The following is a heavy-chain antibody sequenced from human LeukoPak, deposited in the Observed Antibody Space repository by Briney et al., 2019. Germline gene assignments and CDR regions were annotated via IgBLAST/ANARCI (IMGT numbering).Heavy chain of an antibody. CDR3: ARSAAVTFDY. CDR2: TYYKSKWCN. V-gene: IGHV6-1*01. J-gene: IGHJ4*02. Sequence: SQTLSLTCAISGDSVSSSAASWNWFRQSPSRGLEWLGRTYYKSKWCNDYALSVKSRITIDPDTSKNQFSLQLNSVTPEDTAVYFCARSAAVTFDYWAQETLVTVSS. CDR1: GDSVSSSAAS. D-gene: IGHD6-13*01.